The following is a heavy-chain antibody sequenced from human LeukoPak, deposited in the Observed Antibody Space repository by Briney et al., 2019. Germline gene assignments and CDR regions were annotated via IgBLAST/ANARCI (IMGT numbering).Heavy chain of an antibody. CDR3: ARRWGSGNYYGSGSYLYNYYGMDV. CDR2: INHSGST. Sequence: PSETLSLTCAVYGGSFRGYYWSWIRQPPGKGLEWIGEINHSGSTNYNPSLKSRVTISVDTSKNQFSLKLSSVTAADTAVYYCARRWGSGNYYGSGSYLYNYYGMDVWGQGTTVTVSS. V-gene: IGHV4-34*01. D-gene: IGHD3-10*01. CDR1: GGSFRGYY. J-gene: IGHJ6*02.